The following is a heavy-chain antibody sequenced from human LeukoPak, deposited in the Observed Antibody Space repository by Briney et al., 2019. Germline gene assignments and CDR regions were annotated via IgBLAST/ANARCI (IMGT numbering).Heavy chain of an antibody. J-gene: IGHJ5*02. CDR3: ARGGTSAWEWFSP. V-gene: IGHV4-59*01. D-gene: IGHD1-26*01. CDR1: GDSISSYY. CDR2: IYNSGST. Sequence: PSETLSLTCTVSGDSISSYYWSWIRQPPGKGLEWIGYIYNSGSTKYNPSLKSRVTISIDTSKNQFSLKVNSVTAADTAVYYCARGGTSAWEWFSPWGQGTLVTVSS.